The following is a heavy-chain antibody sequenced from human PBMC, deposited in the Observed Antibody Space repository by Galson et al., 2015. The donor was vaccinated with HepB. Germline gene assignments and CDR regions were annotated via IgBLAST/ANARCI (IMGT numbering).Heavy chain of an antibody. Sequence: SLRLSCAASGFTFSSYWMSWVRQAPGKGLEWVANIKQDGSEKYYVDCVKGRFTISRDNAKNSLYLQMNSLRAEDTAVYYCARDYEVVVPAADAFDIWGQGTMVTVSS. J-gene: IGHJ3*02. CDR1: GFTFSSYW. V-gene: IGHV3-7*03. CDR3: ARDYEVVVPAADAFDI. CDR2: IKQDGSEK. D-gene: IGHD2-2*01.